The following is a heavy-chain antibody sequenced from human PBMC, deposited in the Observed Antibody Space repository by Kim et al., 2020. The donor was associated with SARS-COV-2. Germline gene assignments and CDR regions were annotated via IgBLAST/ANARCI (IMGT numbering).Heavy chain of an antibody. D-gene: IGHD1-7*01. CDR1: GFSFSNYS. V-gene: IGHV3-30-3*01. J-gene: IGHJ4*02. Sequence: GGSLRLSCAASGFSFSNYSMHWVRQSPGKGLEWVALISYDGSQNFFADSVTGRFTISRDNSKSTVYLHMKSLRHEDTALYYCARSFNWNYIYLDYWGQGT. CDR3: ARSFNWNYIYLDY. CDR2: ISYDGSQN.